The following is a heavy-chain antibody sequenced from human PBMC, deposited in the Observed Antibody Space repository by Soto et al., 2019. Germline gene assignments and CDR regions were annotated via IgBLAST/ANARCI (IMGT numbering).Heavy chain of an antibody. D-gene: IGHD6-13*01. J-gene: IGHJ4*02. CDR3: ARSTSWYSSSWAYYFDY. Sequence: SETLSLTCTVSGGSISSYYWSWIRQPPGKGLEWIRYIYYSGSTNYNPSLKSRVTISVDTSKNQFSLKLSSVTAADTAVYYCARSTSWYSSSWAYYFDYWGQGTLVTVSS. V-gene: IGHV4-59*01. CDR1: GGSISSYY. CDR2: IYYSGST.